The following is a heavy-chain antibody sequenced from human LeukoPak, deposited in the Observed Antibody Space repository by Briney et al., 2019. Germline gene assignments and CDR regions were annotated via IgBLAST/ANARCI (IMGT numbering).Heavy chain of an antibody. CDR3: ARVPPSDFWSGYYSSDYYYMDV. J-gene: IGHJ6*03. CDR2: INPNSGGT. V-gene: IGHV1-2*02. CDR1: GYTFTGYY. Sequence: GASVKVSCKASGYTFTGYYMHWVRQAPGQGLEWMGWINPNSGGTNYAQKFQGRVTMTRDTSISTAYMELSRLRSDDTAVYYCARVPPSDFWSGYYSSDYYYMDVWGKGTTVTVSS. D-gene: IGHD3-3*01.